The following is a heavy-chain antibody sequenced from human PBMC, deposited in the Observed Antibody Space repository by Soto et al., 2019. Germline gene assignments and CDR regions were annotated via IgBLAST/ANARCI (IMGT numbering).Heavy chain of an antibody. J-gene: IGHJ6*02. CDR1: GGTFSSYA. Sequence: ASVKVSCKASGGTFSSYAISWVRQAPGQGLEWMGGIIPIFGTANYAQKFQGRVTITADESTSTAYMELSSLRSEDTAVYYCASGGTVPLYYYYYGIDVWGQGTTVTVSS. D-gene: IGHD3-16*01. CDR3: ASGGTVPLYYYYYGIDV. V-gene: IGHV1-69*13. CDR2: IIPIFGTA.